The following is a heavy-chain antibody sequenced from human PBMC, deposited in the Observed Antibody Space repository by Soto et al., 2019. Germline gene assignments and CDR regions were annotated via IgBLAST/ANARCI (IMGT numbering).Heavy chain of an antibody. CDR2: INASNGNT. CDR3: ARDRGNSRLGLLAFDI. V-gene: IGHV1-3*01. CDR1: GYTFTSYA. D-gene: IGHD1-7*01. J-gene: IGHJ3*02. Sequence: ASVKVSCKASGYTFTSYAMHWVRQAPGQRLEWMGWINASNGNTKYSQKFQGRVTITRDTSASTAYMELSSLRSEDTAVYYCARDRGNSRLGLLAFDIWGQGTMVTVSS.